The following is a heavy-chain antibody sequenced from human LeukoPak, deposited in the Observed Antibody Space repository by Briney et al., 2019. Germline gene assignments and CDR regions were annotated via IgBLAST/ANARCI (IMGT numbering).Heavy chain of an antibody. J-gene: IGHJ4*02. V-gene: IGHV1-58*02. CDR3: AADQAYGDYRFDY. D-gene: IGHD4-17*01. CDR1: GFTFTSSA. Sequence: SVKVSCKASGFTFTSSAMQWVRQARGQRLEWIGWIVVGSGNTNYAQKFQERVTITRDMSTSTAYMELSSLRSEDTAVYYCAADQAYGDYRFDYWGQGTLVTVSS. CDR2: IVVGSGNT.